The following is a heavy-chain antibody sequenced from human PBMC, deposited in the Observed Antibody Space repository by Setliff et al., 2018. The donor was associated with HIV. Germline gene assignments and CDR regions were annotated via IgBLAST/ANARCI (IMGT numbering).Heavy chain of an antibody. J-gene: IGHJ4*02. CDR3: VRGGYYYDNTVFYGH. CDR1: GFTFRNYG. D-gene: IGHD3-22*01. V-gene: IGHV3-30*03. Sequence: QPGGSLRLSCTASGFTFRNYGMNWVRQAPGKGLKWVAITSYDGTYRHYADSVRGRFTISRDNSRNTVYLDTNSLTAEDTAVYYCVRGGYYYDNTVFYGHWGQGTLVTVSS. CDR2: TSYDGTYR.